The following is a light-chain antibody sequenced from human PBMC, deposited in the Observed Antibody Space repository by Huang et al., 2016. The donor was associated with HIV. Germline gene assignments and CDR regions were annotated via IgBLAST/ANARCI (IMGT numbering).Light chain of an antibody. J-gene: IGKJ2*01. CDR2: DAF. Sequence: IVMTQSPATLSVSPGERVTLSCRATPSVGSNLAWYQQKPAQAPRLLIYDAFTRAAGIPARFGGSGSGTEFTLTISSLQSEDFALYYCQHFNNWPHTFGQGTKLEI. CDR3: QHFNNWPHT. V-gene: IGKV3-15*01. CDR1: PSVGSN.